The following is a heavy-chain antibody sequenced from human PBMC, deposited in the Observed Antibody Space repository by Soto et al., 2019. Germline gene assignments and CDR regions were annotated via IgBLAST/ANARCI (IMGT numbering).Heavy chain of an antibody. D-gene: IGHD3-22*01. V-gene: IGHV1-69*12. CDR3: ARGLSPGLGYYDSRGYYNGYFHH. CDR1: GDTFSSYA. Sequence: QVQLVQSGAEVKKPGSSVKVSCKASGDTFSSYAITWVRQAPGQGLEWMGGIIPIFGTTKYAQKFQGRVTITADESTSTAYMEQSSLRSEDTAVYYCARGLSPGLGYYDSRGYYNGYFHHWGQGTLVTVSS. CDR2: IIPIFGTT. J-gene: IGHJ1*01.